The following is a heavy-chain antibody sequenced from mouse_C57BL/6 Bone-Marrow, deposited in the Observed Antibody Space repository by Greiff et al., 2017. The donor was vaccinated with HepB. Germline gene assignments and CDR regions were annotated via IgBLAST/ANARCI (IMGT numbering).Heavy chain of an antibody. CDR2: IHPNSGST. J-gene: IGHJ3*01. CDR1: GYTFTSYW. Sequence: VQLQQPGAELVKPGASVKLSCKASGYTFTSYWMHWVKQRPGQGLEWIGMIHPNSGSTNYNEKFKSKATLTVDKSSSTAYMQLSSLTSEDSAVYYCASGPITTVVEGFAYWGQGTLVTVSA. D-gene: IGHD1-1*01. V-gene: IGHV1-64*01. CDR3: ASGPITTVVEGFAY.